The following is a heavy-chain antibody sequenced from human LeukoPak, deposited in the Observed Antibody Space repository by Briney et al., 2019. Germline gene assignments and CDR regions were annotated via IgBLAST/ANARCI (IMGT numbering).Heavy chain of an antibody. CDR1: GGSISSYY. J-gene: IGHJ4*02. Sequence: SETLSLTCTVSGGSISSYYWSWIRQPPGKGLGWIGYIYYSGSTNYNPSLKSRVTISVDTSKHQFSLKLSSVTAADTAVYYCARVMYCGGDCYSGIFDYWGQGTLVTVSS. CDR3: ARVMYCGGDCYSGIFDY. D-gene: IGHD2-21*01. CDR2: IYYSGST. V-gene: IGHV4-59*01.